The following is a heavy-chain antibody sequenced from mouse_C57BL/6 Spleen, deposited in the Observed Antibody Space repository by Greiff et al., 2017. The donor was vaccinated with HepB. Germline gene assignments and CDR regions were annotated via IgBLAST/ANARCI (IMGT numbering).Heavy chain of an antibody. V-gene: IGHV14-3*01. J-gene: IGHJ2*01. CDR3: AGNTLYYYGSNYYFDY. CDR1: GFNIKNTY. D-gene: IGHD1-1*01. Sequence: EVQLQQSVAELVRPGASVKLSCTASGFNIKNTYMHWVKQRPEQGLEWIGRIDPANGTTKYAPKFQGKATITADTSSNTAYLPLSSLTSEDTAIYYCAGNTLYYYGSNYYFDYWGQGTTLTVSS. CDR2: IDPANGTT.